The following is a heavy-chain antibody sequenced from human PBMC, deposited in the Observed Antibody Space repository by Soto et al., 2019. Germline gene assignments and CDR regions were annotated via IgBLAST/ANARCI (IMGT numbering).Heavy chain of an antibody. D-gene: IGHD5-12*01. Sequence: QVPLVQSGAEVKKPGASVKVSCKASGYTFTSYGISWVRQAPGQGLEWMGWISAYNGNTNYAQKLQGRVTMTTDTSTSTAYMELRSLRSDDTAVYYCARVPVREMATISPSDYWGQGTLVTVSS. V-gene: IGHV1-18*01. CDR2: ISAYNGNT. J-gene: IGHJ4*02. CDR1: GYTFTSYG. CDR3: ARVPVREMATISPSDY.